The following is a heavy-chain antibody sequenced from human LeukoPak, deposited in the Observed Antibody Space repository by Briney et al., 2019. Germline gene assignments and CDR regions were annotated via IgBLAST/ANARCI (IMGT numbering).Heavy chain of an antibody. J-gene: IGHJ6*02. CDR2: ISYDGSNK. V-gene: IGHV3-30*18. CDR3: AKDPLRRIVGATRRWDV. D-gene: IGHD1-26*01. CDR1: GFTFSSYG. Sequence: GGSLRLSCAASGFTFSSYGMHWVRQAPGKGLEWVAVISYDGSNKYYADSVKGRFTISRDNSKNTLYLQMNSLRAEDTTVYYCAKDPLRRIVGATRRWDVWGQGTTVTVSS.